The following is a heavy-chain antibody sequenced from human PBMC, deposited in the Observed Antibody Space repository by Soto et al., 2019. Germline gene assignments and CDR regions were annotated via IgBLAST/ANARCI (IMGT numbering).Heavy chain of an antibody. J-gene: IGHJ4*02. D-gene: IGHD3-22*01. V-gene: IGHV1-2*02. CDR3: AREPSPQYYYDSSGXPDY. CDR2: INPNSGGT. Sequence: ASVKVSCKASGYTFTGYYMHWVRHAPGQGLEWMGWINPNSGGTNYAQKFQGSVTMTRDTSISTAYMELSRLRSDDTAVYYCAREPSPQYYYDSSGXPDYWGQGTLVTVSS. CDR1: GYTFTGYY.